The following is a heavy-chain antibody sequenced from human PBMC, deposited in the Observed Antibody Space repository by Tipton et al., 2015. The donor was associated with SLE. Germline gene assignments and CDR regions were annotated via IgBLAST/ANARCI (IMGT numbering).Heavy chain of an antibody. J-gene: IGHJ4*02. CDR2: MDHSGSS. Sequence: TLSLTCAVSGYSISSGYYWGWIRQPPGKGLEWIGSMDHSGSSYHNPSLKSRVTISVDTSKNQFSLKLRSVTAADTAVYYCASLFDYWGQGTLVTVSS. V-gene: IGHV4-38-2*01. CDR1: GYSISSGYY. CDR3: ASLFDY.